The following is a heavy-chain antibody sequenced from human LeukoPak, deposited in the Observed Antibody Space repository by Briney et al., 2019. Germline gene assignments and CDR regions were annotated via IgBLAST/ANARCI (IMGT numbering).Heavy chain of an antibody. J-gene: IGHJ4*02. CDR2: MNPNSGNT. CDR3: ARSRVQLFEQDY. Sequence: GASVKVSCKASGYTFTSYDINWVRQATGQGLEWMGWMNPNSGNTGYAQKFQGRVTMTRNTSISTAYMELSSLRSEDTAVYYCARSRVQLFEQDYWGQGTLVTVSS. V-gene: IGHV1-8*01. D-gene: IGHD1-1*01. CDR1: GYTFTSYD.